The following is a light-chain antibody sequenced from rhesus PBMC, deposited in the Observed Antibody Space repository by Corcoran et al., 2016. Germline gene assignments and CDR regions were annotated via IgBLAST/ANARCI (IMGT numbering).Light chain of an antibody. V-gene: IGKV3S9*01. CDR2: GAS. Sequence: EIVMTQSPATLSLSPGERATLSCRASQSVSRYVVWYQQKPEQAPRLRIYGASSRATGIPYRFSGSGSGTDLTLSISSLEPEDFAVYYDQQYSNWPFTFGPGTKLDIK. CDR1: QSVSRY. CDR3: QQYSNWPFT. J-gene: IGKJ3*01.